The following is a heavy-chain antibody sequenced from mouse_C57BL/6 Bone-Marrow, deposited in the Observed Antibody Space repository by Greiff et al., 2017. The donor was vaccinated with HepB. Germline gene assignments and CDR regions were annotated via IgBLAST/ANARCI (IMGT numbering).Heavy chain of an antibody. CDR2: IDPANGNT. V-gene: IGHV14-3*01. Sequence: EVKLVESVAELVRPGASVKLSCTASGFNIKNTYMHWVKQRPEQGLEWIGRIDPANGNTKYAPKFQGKATITADTSSNTAYLQLSSLTSEDTAIYYCATFITTVVALDYWGQGTTLTVSS. CDR1: GFNIKNTY. J-gene: IGHJ2*01. D-gene: IGHD1-1*01. CDR3: ATFITTVVALDY.